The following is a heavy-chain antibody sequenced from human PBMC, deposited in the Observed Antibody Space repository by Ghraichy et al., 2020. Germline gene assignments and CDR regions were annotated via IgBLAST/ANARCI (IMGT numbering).Heavy chain of an antibody. CDR2: MNPNSGNT. CDR1: GYTFTSYD. Sequence: ASVKVSCKASGYTFTSYDINWVRQATGQGLEWMGWMNPNSGNTGYAQKFQGRVTMTRNTSISTAYMELSSLRSEDTAVYYCAGSYGGNSGYYYGMDVWGQGTTVTVSS. J-gene: IGHJ6*02. CDR3: AGSYGGNSGYYYGMDV. D-gene: IGHD4-23*01. V-gene: IGHV1-8*01.